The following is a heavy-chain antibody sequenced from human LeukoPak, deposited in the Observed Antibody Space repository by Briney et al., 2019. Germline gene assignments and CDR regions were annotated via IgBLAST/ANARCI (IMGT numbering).Heavy chain of an antibody. CDR1: GFTFSDYW. J-gene: IGHJ2*01. CDR2: INSDGSNI. CDR3: ARRTGVSNGYWYFDL. Sequence: KPGGSLRLSCAVSGFTFSDYWMHWVRQAPGKGLVWVSRINSDGSNIRYADSVKGRFTISRDNAKNTLYLQMNSLRVEDTAVYYCARRTGVSNGYWYFDLWGRGTLVTVSS. V-gene: IGHV3-74*01. D-gene: IGHD7-27*01.